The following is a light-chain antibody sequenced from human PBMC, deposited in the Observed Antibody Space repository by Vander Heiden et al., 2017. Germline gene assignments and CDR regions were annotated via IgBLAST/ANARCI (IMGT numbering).Light chain of an antibody. CDR2: EVS. Sequence: QSALPQPASVSWSPGQSIPLSCTGTSSDVGRYNLVSWYQQHPGKAPKLRVYEVSKRPSGVYNRFSGSKSGNTASLTISGLQAEDEADYYCCSYAGSSSVVFGGGTKLTVL. CDR1: SSDVGRYNL. V-gene: IGLV2-23*02. CDR3: CSYAGSSSVV. J-gene: IGLJ2*01.